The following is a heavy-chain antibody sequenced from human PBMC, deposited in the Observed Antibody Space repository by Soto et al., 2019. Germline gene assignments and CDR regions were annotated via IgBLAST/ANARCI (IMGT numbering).Heavy chain of an antibody. CDR3: ARDGYYDYVWGSYDI. CDR1: GGSISSYY. V-gene: IGHV4-59*01. Sequence: QVQLQESGPGLVKPSETLSLTCTVSGGSISSYYWSWIRQPPGKGLEWIGYIYYSGSTNYNPSLKSRVTISVDTSKNQFSLKLCSVTAADTAVYYCARDGYYDYVWGSYDIWGQGTMVTVSS. D-gene: IGHD3-16*01. J-gene: IGHJ3*02. CDR2: IYYSGST.